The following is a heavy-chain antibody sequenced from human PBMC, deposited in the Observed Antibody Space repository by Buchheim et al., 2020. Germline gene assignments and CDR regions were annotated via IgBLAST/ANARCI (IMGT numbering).Heavy chain of an antibody. CDR1: GFTFSSYE. J-gene: IGHJ6*02. Sequence: EVQLVESGGGLVQPGGSLRLSCAASGFTFSSYEMNWVRQAPGKGLEWVSYISSSGSTIYYADSVKGRFTISRDNAKNSLYRKMNSLRAEDTAVYYCALIYCSSTSCPPDGMDVWGQGTT. CDR2: ISSSGSTI. V-gene: IGHV3-48*03. D-gene: IGHD2-2*01. CDR3: ALIYCSSTSCPPDGMDV.